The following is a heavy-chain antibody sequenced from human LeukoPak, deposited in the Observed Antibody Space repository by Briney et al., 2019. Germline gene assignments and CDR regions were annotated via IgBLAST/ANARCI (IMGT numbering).Heavy chain of an antibody. CDR1: GFTFSSYA. D-gene: IGHD3-22*01. CDR2: NRGTGSST. CDR3: TKEYDYSGYLGQGRGYFDY. J-gene: IGHJ4*02. V-gene: IGHV3-23*01. Sequence: SGEPLRLSCGASGFTFSSYAMALVRQAPGKGLEWVSANRGTGSSTYYADSVKGRFTISRDNSKSTLYLQMHSLRAEDTAIYFCTKEYDYSGYLGQGRGYFDYWGQGTLVTVSS.